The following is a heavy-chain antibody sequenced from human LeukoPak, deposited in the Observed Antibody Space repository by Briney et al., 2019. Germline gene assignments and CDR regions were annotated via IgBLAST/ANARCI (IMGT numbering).Heavy chain of an antibody. Sequence: PSETLSLTCTVSGGSISSYYWSWIRQPPGKGLEWIGYIYYSGSTDYNPSLKSRVTISVDTSKNQFSLKLSSVTAADTAVYYCARSEVVIAIGYNWFDPWGQGTLVTVSS. J-gene: IGHJ5*02. CDR3: ARSEVVIAIGYNWFDP. V-gene: IGHV4-59*08. CDR1: GGSISSYY. D-gene: IGHD2-21*01. CDR2: IYYSGST.